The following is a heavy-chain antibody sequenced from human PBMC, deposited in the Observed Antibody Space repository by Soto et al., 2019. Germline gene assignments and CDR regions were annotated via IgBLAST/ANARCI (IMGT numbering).Heavy chain of an antibody. CDR3: ARDPISMVRGTNNWFDP. CDR1: GFIFSDHG. J-gene: IGHJ5*02. Sequence: GWSLRLSCEASGFIFSDHGMSWVRQAPGKGLEWVSAISGNGIATYYADSVKGRFTISRDNSKNTLYLQMNRLSADDTAVYYCARDPISMVRGTNNWFDPWGQGTMVTV. CDR2: ISGNGIAT. D-gene: IGHD3-10*01. V-gene: IGHV3-23*01.